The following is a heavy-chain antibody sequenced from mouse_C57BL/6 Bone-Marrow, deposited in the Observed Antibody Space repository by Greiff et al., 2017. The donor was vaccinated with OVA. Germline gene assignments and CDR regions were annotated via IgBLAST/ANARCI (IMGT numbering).Heavy chain of an antibody. Sequence: VKLMESGAELVRPGASVTLSCKASGYTFTDYEMHWVKQTPVHGLEWIGAIDPETGGTAYTQKFKGKAILTADKSSSTAYMELRSLTSEDSAVYYCTRDYGSSYYAMDYWGQGTSVTVSS. CDR3: TRDYGSSYYAMDY. CDR2: IDPETGGT. D-gene: IGHD1-1*01. CDR1: GYTFTDYE. V-gene: IGHV1-15*01. J-gene: IGHJ4*01.